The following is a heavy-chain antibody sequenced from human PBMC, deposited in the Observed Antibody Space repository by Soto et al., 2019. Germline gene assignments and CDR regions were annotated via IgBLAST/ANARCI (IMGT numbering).Heavy chain of an antibody. CDR1: GFSLTTRGVG. J-gene: IGHJ5*02. Sequence: QITLKESGPTLVKPTQTLTLTCTFSGFSLTTRGVGVGWIRQPPGKALECLALIYWDDDKRYSPSLQSRLSITKDTSKNQVVLTMPNVEPVDTATYYCAHIPNYYQYDWFDPWGQGTLVSVSS. CDR3: AHIPNYYQYDWFDP. D-gene: IGHD3-16*01. V-gene: IGHV2-5*02. CDR2: IYWDDDK.